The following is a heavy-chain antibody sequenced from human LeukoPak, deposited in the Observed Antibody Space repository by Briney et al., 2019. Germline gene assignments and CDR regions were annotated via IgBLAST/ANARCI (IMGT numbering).Heavy chain of an antibody. CDR3: ARGSRVINYDYVWGSDRVNWFDP. Sequence: SETLSLTCAVYGGSFSGYYWSWIRQPPGKGLEWIGEINHSGSTNYNPSLKSRVTISVDTSKNQFSLKLSSVTAADTAMYYCARGSRVINYDYVWGSDRVNWFDPWGQGTLVTVSS. CDR1: GGSFSGYY. V-gene: IGHV4-34*01. J-gene: IGHJ5*02. D-gene: IGHD3-16*02. CDR2: INHSGST.